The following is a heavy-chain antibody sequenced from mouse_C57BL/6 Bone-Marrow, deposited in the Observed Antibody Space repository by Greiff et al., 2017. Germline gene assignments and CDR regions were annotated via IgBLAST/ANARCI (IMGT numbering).Heavy chain of an antibody. D-gene: IGHD1-1*01. V-gene: IGHV1-7*01. CDR3: AIITTVVATDGWYFDV. CDR2: INPSSGYT. J-gene: IGHJ1*03. CDR1: GYTFTSYW. Sequence: VKLQESGAELAKPGASVKLSCKASGYTFTSYWMHWVKQRPGQGLEWIGYINPSSGYTKYNQQFKDKATLTADKSSSTAYMQLSSLTYEDSAVYDCAIITTVVATDGWYFDVWGTGTTVTVSS.